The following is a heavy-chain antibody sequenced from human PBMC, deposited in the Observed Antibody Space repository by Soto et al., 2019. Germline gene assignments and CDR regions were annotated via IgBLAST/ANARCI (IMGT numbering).Heavy chain of an antibody. V-gene: IGHV4-39*02. CDR1: GGSISSGPYS. D-gene: IGHD2-2*01. J-gene: IGHJ6*02. Sequence: SETLSLTCTVSGGSISSGPYSWGWIRQPPGEGLEWIATFHYGESTHYNPSLESRVTVSVDTSQNHFSLKVSSVTVADTAVYYCARLGGFCSSTNCYGYYAMDVWGQGTTLTVSS. CDR2: FHYGEST. CDR3: ARLGGFCSSTNCYGYYAMDV.